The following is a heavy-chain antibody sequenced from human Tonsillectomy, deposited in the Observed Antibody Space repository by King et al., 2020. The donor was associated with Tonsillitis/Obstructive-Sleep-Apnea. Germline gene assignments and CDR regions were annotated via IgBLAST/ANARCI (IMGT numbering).Heavy chain of an antibody. CDR2: IYPGDSDT. CDR1: GYSFTSYW. CDR3: ARHGCSGGSSHHCSNAFDI. D-gene: IGHD2-15*01. V-gene: IGHV5-51*01. J-gene: IGHJ3*02. Sequence: QLVQSGAEVKKPGESLKISCKGSGYSFTSYWIGWVRQMPGKGLEWMGIIYPGDSDTRYSPSFQGQVTISADKSISTAYLQWSSLKASDTAMYYCARHGCSGGSSHHCSNAFDIWGQGTMVTVSS.